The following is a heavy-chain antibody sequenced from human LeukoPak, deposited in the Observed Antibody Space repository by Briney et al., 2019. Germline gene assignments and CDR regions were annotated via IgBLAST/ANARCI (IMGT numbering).Heavy chain of an antibody. D-gene: IGHD3-3*01. J-gene: IGHJ4*02. Sequence: GGSLRLSCAASGFTFSSYAMHWVRQAPGKGLEYVSAISSNGGSTYYANSVKGRFTISRDNSKNTLYLQMGSLRAEDMAVYYCAREVWSGYYRSPFGYWGQGTLVTVSS. CDR2: ISSNGGST. V-gene: IGHV3-64*01. CDR3: AREVWSGYYRSPFGY. CDR1: GFTFSSYA.